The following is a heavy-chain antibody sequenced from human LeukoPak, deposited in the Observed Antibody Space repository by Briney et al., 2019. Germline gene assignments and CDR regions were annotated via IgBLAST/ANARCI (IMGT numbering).Heavy chain of an antibody. CDR3: AKDMYTYDSPYFDS. J-gene: IGHJ4*02. V-gene: IGHV3-23*01. Sequence: PGGSLTLSCAASGFTFSSYAMTWVRQAPGKGLEWISCIRGTDDTTYYADSVKGRFTISRDNSRSTLYLQMHSLRAEDTAMYYCAKDMYTYDSPYFDSWGQGALVTVAS. CDR2: IRGTDDTT. D-gene: IGHD3-22*01. CDR1: GFTFSSYA.